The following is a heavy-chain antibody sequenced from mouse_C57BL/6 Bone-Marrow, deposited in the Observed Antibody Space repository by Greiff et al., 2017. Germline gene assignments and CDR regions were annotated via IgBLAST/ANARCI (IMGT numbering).Heavy chain of an antibody. CDR2: ISSGGSYT. CDR1: GFTFSSYG. CDR3: ARHGNYFDY. J-gene: IGHJ2*01. V-gene: IGHV5-6*01. Sequence: EVKLMESGGDLVKPGGSLTLSCAASGFTFSSYGMSWVRQTPDKRLEWVATISSGGSYTYYPDSVKGRFTISRDNAKNTLYLQMSSLKSEDTAMYYCARHGNYFDYWGQGTTLTVSS.